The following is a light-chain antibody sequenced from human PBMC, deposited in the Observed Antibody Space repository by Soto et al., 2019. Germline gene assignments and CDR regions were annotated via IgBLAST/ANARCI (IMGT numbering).Light chain of an antibody. CDR2: DAS. Sequence: DIQLTQAPSTLSASIGDRVTITCRASPNIGKWLACHQQKQGTAPKLPLYDASNLERGVPSRCSGGGSGTEFTLTIRSRQPDDFATYYCQQYNSYSPWTFGRGTKVDIK. CDR3: QQYNSYSPWT. V-gene: IGKV1-5*01. CDR1: PNIGKW. J-gene: IGKJ1*01.